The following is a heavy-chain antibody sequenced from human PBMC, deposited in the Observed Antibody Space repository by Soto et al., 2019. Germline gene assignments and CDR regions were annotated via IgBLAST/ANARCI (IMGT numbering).Heavy chain of an antibody. V-gene: IGHV7-4-1*01. CDR1: GYTFTSYD. Sequence: ASVKVSCKASGYTFTSYDINWVRQATGQGLEWMGWINTNTGNPTYAQGFTGRFVFSLDTSVSTAYLQICSLKAEDTAVYYCARAGTMTMSIAVAIGYYYGMDVWGQGTTVTVSS. CDR2: INTNTGNP. D-gene: IGHD6-19*01. J-gene: IGHJ6*02. CDR3: ARAGTMTMSIAVAIGYYYGMDV.